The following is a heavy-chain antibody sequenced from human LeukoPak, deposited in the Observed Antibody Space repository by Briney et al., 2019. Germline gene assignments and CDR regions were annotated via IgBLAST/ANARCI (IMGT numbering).Heavy chain of an antibody. V-gene: IGHV4-39*01. Sequence: SETLSLTCTVSGGSIRGSTYYWGWIRQPPGKGLEWIGSIYYSGSTYYNPSLKSRVTISVDTSKNQFSLKLSSVTAADTAVYYCASQVMITFGGVIVVPGDDYWGQGTLVTVSS. J-gene: IGHJ4*02. CDR1: GGSIRGSTYY. CDR3: ASQVMITFGGVIVVPGDDY. CDR2: IYYSGST. D-gene: IGHD3-16*02.